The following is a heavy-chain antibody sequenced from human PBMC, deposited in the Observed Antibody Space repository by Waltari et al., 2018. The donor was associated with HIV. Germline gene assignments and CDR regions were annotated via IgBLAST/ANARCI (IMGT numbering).Heavy chain of an antibody. CDR1: GGSFNGYY. Sequence: VQLQQWGTGRLMPSETLSLTCAVYGGSFNGYYWTWIRQSPGNGLEWIGEVDYSGGPNYNPSLKSRLTISVDTSKNQFSLKLTSMTTADTGLYYCARGPHTSIFGVVKYFQPWGQGTLVTVSS. D-gene: IGHD3-3*01. CDR3: ARGPHTSIFGVVKYFQP. J-gene: IGHJ1*01. CDR2: VDYSGGP. V-gene: IGHV4-34*02.